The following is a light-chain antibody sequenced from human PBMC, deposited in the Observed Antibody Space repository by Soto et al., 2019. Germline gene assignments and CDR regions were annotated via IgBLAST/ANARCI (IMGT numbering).Light chain of an antibody. CDR3: SSYTSSSTYV. V-gene: IGLV2-14*01. J-gene: IGLJ1*01. CDR2: EVS. CDR1: NSAVGAYNY. Sequence: QSVLTQPASVSGSPVQTITIACTGTNSAVGAYNYFSWYQQHPGKAPQLMIYEVSKRPSGVSNRFSGSKSGNTASLAISGLQADDEADYYCSSYTSSSTYVFGTGTKVTVL.